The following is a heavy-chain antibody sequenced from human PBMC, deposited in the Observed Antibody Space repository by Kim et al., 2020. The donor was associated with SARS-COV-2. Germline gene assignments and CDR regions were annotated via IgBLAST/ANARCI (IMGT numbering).Heavy chain of an antibody. V-gene: IGHV1-46*01. J-gene: IGHJ6*02. Sequence: AQKFQGRVTMTRDTSTSTVYMELSSLRSEDTAVYYCARRGFASSTSGMDVWGQGTTVTVSS. CDR3: ARRGFASSTSGMDV. D-gene: IGHD2-2*01.